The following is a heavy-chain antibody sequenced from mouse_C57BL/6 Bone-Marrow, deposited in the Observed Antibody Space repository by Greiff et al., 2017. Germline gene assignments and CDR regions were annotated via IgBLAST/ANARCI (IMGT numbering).Heavy chain of an antibody. Sequence: QVQLQQSGAELVRPGASVKLSCKASGYTFTDYYINWVKQRPGQGLEWIARIYPGSGNTYYNEKFKGKATLTAEKSSSTAYMQLSSLTSEDSAVYFCARRVYYGSSYCYWYFDVWGTGTTVTVSS. CDR3: ARRVYYGSSYCYWYFDV. V-gene: IGHV1-76*01. CDR1: GYTFTDYY. D-gene: IGHD1-1*01. J-gene: IGHJ1*03. CDR2: IYPGSGNT.